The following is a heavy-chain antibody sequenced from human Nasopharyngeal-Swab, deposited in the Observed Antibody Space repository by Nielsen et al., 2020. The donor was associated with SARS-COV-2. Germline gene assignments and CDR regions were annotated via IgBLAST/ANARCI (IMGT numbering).Heavy chain of an antibody. CDR3: ARDHYGDYGLVDY. D-gene: IGHD4-17*01. CDR2: ISSSSSYI. V-gene: IGHV3-21*01. J-gene: IGHJ4*02. Sequence: ESLKISCAASGFTFSSYSMNWVRQAPGKGLEWVSSISSSSSYIYYADSVKGRFTISRDNAKNSLYLQMNSLRAEDTAVYYCARDHYGDYGLVDYWGQGTLVTVSS. CDR1: GFTFSSYS.